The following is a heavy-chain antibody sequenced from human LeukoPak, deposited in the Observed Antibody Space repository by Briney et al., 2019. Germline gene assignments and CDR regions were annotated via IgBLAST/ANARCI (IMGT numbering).Heavy chain of an antibody. CDR1: GFTFSSYA. D-gene: IGHD2-21*02. CDR2: ISGSGGST. CDR3: AKSRAIVVVTAMDY. V-gene: IGHV3-23*01. Sequence: PGGSLRLSYAASGFTFSSYAMSWVRQAPGKGLEWVSAISGSGGSTYYADSVKGRFTISRDNSKNTLYLQMNSLRAEDTAVYYCAKSRAIVVVTAMDYWGQGTLVTVSS. J-gene: IGHJ4*02.